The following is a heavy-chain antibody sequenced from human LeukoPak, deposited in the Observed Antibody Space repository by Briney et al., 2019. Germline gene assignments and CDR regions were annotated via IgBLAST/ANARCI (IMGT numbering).Heavy chain of an antibody. J-gene: IGHJ4*02. D-gene: IGHD3-10*01. CDR2: ISGSGGST. V-gene: IGHV3-23*01. CDR1: GFTFSSYA. CDR3: AKDGVQVGYFDY. Sequence: PGGSLRLSCVASGFTFSSYAMSWVRQAPGKGLEWVSAISGSGGSTYYADSVKGRFTISRDNSKNTLYLQMNSLRAEDTAVYYCAKDGVQVGYFDYWGQGTLVTVSS.